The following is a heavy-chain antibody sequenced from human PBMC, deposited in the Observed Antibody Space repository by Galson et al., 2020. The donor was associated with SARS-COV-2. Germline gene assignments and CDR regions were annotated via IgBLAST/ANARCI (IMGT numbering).Heavy chain of an antibody. CDR2: IDWDDDK. J-gene: IGHJ4*02. V-gene: IGHV2-70*04. D-gene: IGHD2-21*02. Sequence: SGPTLVKPTQTLTLTCTFSGFSLSTSGMRVSWIRQPPGKALEWLARIDWDDDKFYSTSLKTRLTISKDTSKNQVVLTMTNMDPVDTATYYCARAYCGGDCYTTTFDYWGQGTLVTVSS. CDR3: ARAYCGGDCYTTTFDY. CDR1: GFSLSTSGMR.